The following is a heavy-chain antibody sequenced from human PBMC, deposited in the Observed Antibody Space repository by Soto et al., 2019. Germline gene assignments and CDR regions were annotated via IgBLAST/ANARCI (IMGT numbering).Heavy chain of an antibody. D-gene: IGHD2-2*01. CDR1: GYTFTSYD. V-gene: IGHV1-8*01. CDR2: MNPNSGNT. J-gene: IGHJ6*02. Sequence: EASVKVSCKASGYTFTSYDINWVRQATGQGLELMGWMNPNSGNTGYAQKFQGRVTMTRNTSISTAYMELSSLRSEDTAVYYCARVWGYCISTSCYYYYGMDVWGQGTTVTVSS. CDR3: ARVWGYCISTSCYYYYGMDV.